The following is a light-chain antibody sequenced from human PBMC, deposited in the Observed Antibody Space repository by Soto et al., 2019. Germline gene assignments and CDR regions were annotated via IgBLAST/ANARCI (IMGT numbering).Light chain of an antibody. V-gene: IGKV3D-15*01. J-gene: IGKJ5*01. CDR3: QEYNNWPLLT. CDR2: HAS. CDR1: QSVNSK. Sequence: EIVMTQSPATLSLSPWERATLSCRASQSVNSKLAWYQQKPGQSPRLVIYHASTRATGIPARFSGSGSGTEFTLTISSLQSEDFAVYYCQEYNNWPLLTFGQGTRLEI.